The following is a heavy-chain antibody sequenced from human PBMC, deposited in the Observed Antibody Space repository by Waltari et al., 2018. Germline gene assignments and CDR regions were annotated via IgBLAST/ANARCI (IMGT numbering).Heavy chain of an antibody. J-gene: IGHJ6*02. D-gene: IGHD3-16*01. V-gene: IGHV3-7*01. CDR2: IYQDGTVT. CDR1: GLSFRRFW. Sequence: EVQLVESGGGLVQPGGSLRLSRAASGLSFRRFWMSWVRQAPGKGLEWVANIYQDGTVTNYVDSVKGRFTTSRDNARNSLYLQMNSLRVDDTAVYYCVRDDDGGMGAVWGQGTTVTVSS. CDR3: VRDDDGGMGAV.